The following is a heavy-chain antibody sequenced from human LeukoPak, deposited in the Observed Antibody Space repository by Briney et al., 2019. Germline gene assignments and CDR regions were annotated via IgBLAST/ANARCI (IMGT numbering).Heavy chain of an antibody. J-gene: IGHJ4*02. CDR3: ARQLGYCSSTSCYADKVDY. D-gene: IGHD2-2*01. Sequence: SETLSLTCTVSGGSISSSSYYWGWIRQPPGKGLEWIGSIYYSGSTYYNPSLKGRVTISVDTSKNQFSLKLSSVTAADPAVYYCARQLGYCSSTSCYADKVDYWGQGTLVTVSS. V-gene: IGHV4-39*01. CDR1: GGSISSSSYY. CDR2: IYYSGST.